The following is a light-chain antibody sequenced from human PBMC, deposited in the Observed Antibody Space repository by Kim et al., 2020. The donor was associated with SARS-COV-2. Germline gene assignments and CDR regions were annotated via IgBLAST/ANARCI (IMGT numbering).Light chain of an antibody. J-gene: IGKJ1*01. Sequence: ASGGDRVTSTGRASQTISTWLAWVKRKPGKAPHRLSFEASSVESGVPSRFSGSGAGTEFTLSTTGLQRDDFATYYCQQYYTDPWTLGQGTKVDIK. V-gene: IGKV1-5*03. CDR3: QQYYTDPWT. CDR2: EAS. CDR1: QTISTW.